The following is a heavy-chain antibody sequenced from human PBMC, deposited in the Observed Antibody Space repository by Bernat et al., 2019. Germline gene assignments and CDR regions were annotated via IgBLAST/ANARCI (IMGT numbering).Heavy chain of an antibody. Sequence: EVQLVESGGGLVKPGGSLRLSCAASGFTFSSYNMIWVRQAPGRGLERVSFITSSSDYTNYAASVKGRFTISRDNAKSSLYLQMNSLSAEDTAVYYCARDSGGYGALDYWGQGTLVSVSS. CDR3: ARDSGGYGALDY. CDR1: GFTFSSYN. J-gene: IGHJ4*02. CDR2: ITSSSDYT. V-gene: IGHV3-21*06. D-gene: IGHD1-26*01.